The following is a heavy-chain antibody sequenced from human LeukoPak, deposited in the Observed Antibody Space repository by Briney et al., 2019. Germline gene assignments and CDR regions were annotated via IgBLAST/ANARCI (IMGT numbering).Heavy chain of an antibody. CDR1: GFTFSSYA. D-gene: IGHD3-10*01. CDR2: ISYDGSNK. Sequence: GRSLRLSCAASGFTFSSYAMHRVRQAPGKGLEWVAVISYDGSNKFYADSVKGRYTLSRDNSKNTLYLQMNSLRIEDTAVYYCGRGSVGFGELNYWGQGTLVTVSS. V-gene: IGHV3-30-3*01. CDR3: GRGSVGFGELNY. J-gene: IGHJ4*02.